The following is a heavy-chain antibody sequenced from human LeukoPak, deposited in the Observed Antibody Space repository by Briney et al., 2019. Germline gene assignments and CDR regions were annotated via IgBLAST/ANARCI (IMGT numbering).Heavy chain of an antibody. V-gene: IGHV4-34*01. CDR3: ARGQVTAKFALFDY. J-gene: IGHJ4*02. CDR1: GGSFSGYY. Sequence: PSETLSLTCADYGGSFSGYYWSWIRQPPGKGLEWIGEINHSGSTNYNPSLKSRVTISVDTSKNQFSLKLSSVTAADTAVYYCARGQVTAKFALFDYWGQGTLVTVSS. CDR2: INHSGST. D-gene: IGHD2-21*02.